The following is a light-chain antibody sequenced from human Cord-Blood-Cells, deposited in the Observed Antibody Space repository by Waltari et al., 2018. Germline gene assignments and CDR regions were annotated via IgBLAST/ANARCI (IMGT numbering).Light chain of an antibody. CDR3: AAWDDSLSGWV. V-gene: IGLV1-47*01. Sequence: QSVLTQPPSASGTPGQRVTISCSGSSSNIGSNSVYWYQQLPGTAPKLLIYRNNQQPSGVPDRFSGSKSGTSASLAISGLRSEDEADYYCAAWDDSLSGWVFGGGTKLTVL. J-gene: IGLJ3*02. CDR1: SSNIGSNS. CDR2: RNN.